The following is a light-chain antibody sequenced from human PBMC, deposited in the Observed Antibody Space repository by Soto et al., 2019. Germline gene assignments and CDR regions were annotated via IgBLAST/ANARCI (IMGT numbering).Light chain of an antibody. CDR3: QQYGSSPLT. V-gene: IGKV3-20*01. J-gene: IGKJ4*01. CDR1: KSVTYNF. Sequence: EIVLPQSPGTLSLSPGERATLSCRASKSVTYNFLAWYQQKPGQAPRLLIYGASSRATGIPDRFSGSGSGTDFTLTISRLEPEDFAVYYCQQYGSSPLTFGGGTKVEIK. CDR2: GAS.